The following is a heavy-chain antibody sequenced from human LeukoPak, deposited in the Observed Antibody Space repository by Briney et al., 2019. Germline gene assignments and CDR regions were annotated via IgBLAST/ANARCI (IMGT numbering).Heavy chain of an antibody. Sequence: ASVKVSCKASGYSFTSYYMHWVRQAPGQGLEWMGIINPMGGSASYAQNFQGRVTMTRDTSTSTVYMELNSLRSEDTAVYYCARVLAYYGSGGYDYWGQGTLVTVSS. V-gene: IGHV1-46*01. CDR1: GYSFTSYY. D-gene: IGHD3-10*01. CDR3: ARVLAYYGSGGYDY. J-gene: IGHJ4*02. CDR2: INPMGGSA.